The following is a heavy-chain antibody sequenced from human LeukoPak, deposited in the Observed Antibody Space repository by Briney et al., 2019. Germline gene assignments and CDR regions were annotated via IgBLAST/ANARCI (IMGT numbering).Heavy chain of an antibody. CDR3: ARRAGEYSHPYDY. J-gene: IGHJ4*02. D-gene: IGHD4-17*01. CDR1: GGSISSSSYY. Sequence: ETLSLTCTVSGGSISSSSYYWGWIRQPPGKGLEWVSFIYSGDNTHYSDSVKGRFTISRDNSKNTLYLQMNSLRADDTAVYYCARRAGEYSHPYDYWGQGTLVTVSS. CDR2: IYSGDNT. V-gene: IGHV3-53*01.